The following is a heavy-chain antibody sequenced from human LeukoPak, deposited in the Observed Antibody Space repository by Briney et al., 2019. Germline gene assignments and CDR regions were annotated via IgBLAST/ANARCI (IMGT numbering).Heavy chain of an antibody. D-gene: IGHD5-18*01. Sequence: SETLSLTCTVSGGSISSYYWSWIRQPPGKGLEWIGYIYYSGSTNYNPSPKSRVTISVDTSKNQFSLKLSSVTAADTAVYYCARVGVQLWYGENYYFDYWGQGTLVTVSS. J-gene: IGHJ4*02. CDR1: GGSISSYY. CDR2: IYYSGST. V-gene: IGHV4-59*01. CDR3: ARVGVQLWYGENYYFDY.